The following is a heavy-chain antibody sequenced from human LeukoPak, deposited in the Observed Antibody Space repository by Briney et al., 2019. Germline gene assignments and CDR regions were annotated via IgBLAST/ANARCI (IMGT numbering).Heavy chain of an antibody. CDR2: IYTDGRT. Sequence: GSLTLACPPSAFTVSNHYMTCVRQAPGEGLEWVSVIYTDGRTHYADTVKGRFTVSRDSSANTLYLQMSSRRAEDTAAYYCTRDNGYYDSSPPEGGQGTLVTVSS. J-gene: IGHJ4*02. D-gene: IGHD3-22*01. V-gene: IGHV3-53*01. CDR3: TRDNGYYDSSPPE. CDR1: AFTVSNHY.